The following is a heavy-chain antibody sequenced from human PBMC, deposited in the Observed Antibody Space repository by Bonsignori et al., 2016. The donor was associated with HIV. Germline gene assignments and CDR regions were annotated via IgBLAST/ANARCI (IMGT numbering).Heavy chain of an antibody. CDR3: ARGSSGSTSRDY. CDR2: INHSGST. Sequence: WIRQPPGKGLEWIGEINHSGSTNYNPSLKSRVTISVDTSKNQFSLKLSSVTAADTAVYYCARGSSGSTSRDYWGQGTLVTVSS. D-gene: IGHD1-26*01. V-gene: IGHV4-34*01. J-gene: IGHJ4*02.